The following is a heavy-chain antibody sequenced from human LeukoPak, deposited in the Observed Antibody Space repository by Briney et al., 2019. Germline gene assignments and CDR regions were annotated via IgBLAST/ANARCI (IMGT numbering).Heavy chain of an antibody. CDR2: ISYDGSNK. CDR1: GFTFSSYG. V-gene: IGHV3-30*18. D-gene: IGHD3-22*01. CDR3: AKDSYYDSSGYDY. Sequence: QPGGSLRLSCAASGFTFSSYGMHWVRQAPGKGLEWVAVISYDGSNKYYADSVKGRFTISRDNSKNTLYLQMNSLRAEDTAVYYCAKDSYYDSSGYDYWGQGTLVTVSS. J-gene: IGHJ4*02.